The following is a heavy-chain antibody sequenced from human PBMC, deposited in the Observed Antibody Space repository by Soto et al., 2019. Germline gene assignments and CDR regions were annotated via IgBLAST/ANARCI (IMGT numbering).Heavy chain of an antibody. J-gene: IGHJ6*02. V-gene: IGHV3-33*06. D-gene: IGHD3-10*01. CDR2: IWYDGSNK. Sequence: QVQLVESGGGVVQPGRSLRLSCAASGFTFSSYGMYWVRQAPGKGLEWVAVIWYDGSNKYYADSVKGRFTISRDNSKNTLYLQMNSLRAEDTAVYYCAKDLEFGESHWYGMDVWGQGTTVTVSS. CDR1: GFTFSSYG. CDR3: AKDLEFGESHWYGMDV.